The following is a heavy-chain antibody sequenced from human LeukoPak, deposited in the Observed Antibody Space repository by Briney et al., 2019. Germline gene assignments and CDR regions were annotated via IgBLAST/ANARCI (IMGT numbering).Heavy chain of an antibody. V-gene: IGHV4-39*07. CDR2: IYYSGST. D-gene: IGHD2-2*01. Sequence: SETLSLTCTVSGGSISSSSYYWGWIRQPPGKGLEWVGSIYYSGSTYYNPSLKSRVSLSVDTSKNQFSLELSSVTAADTAVYYCATYRTSFIYWYFDLWGRGTLVTVSS. CDR1: GGSISSSSYY. J-gene: IGHJ2*01. CDR3: ATYRTSFIYWYFDL.